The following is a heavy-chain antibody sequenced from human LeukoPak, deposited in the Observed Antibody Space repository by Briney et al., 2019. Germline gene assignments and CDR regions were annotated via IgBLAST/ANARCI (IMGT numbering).Heavy chain of an antibody. CDR1: GGSISTSSYY. V-gene: IGHV4-39*07. Sequence: SETLSLTCTVSGGSISTSSYYWGWIRQPPGKGLELIGSIFYSGSTYYNPSFQSQVTIFVDTSKNQFSLKLSSVTAADTAVYYCARDSGTTGEVKFDPWGQGTLVTVSS. CDR2: IFYSGST. D-gene: IGHD3-10*01. J-gene: IGHJ5*02. CDR3: ARDSGTTGEVKFDP.